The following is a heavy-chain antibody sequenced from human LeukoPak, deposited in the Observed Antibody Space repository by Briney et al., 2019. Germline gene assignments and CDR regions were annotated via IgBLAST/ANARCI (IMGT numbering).Heavy chain of an antibody. Sequence: KASETLSLTCTVSGGSISSYYWGWIRQPPGKGLEWIGSIYYSGSTYYNPSLKSRVTISVDTSKNQFSLKLTSVTAADTAVYYCARDPYGDYVFDPWGQGTLVTVSS. J-gene: IGHJ5*02. D-gene: IGHD4-17*01. CDR2: IYYSGST. V-gene: IGHV4-39*07. CDR1: GGSISSYY. CDR3: ARDPYGDYVFDP.